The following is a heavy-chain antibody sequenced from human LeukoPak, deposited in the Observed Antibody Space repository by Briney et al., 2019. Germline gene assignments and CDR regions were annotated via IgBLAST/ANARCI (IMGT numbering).Heavy chain of an antibody. CDR3: ARGYSGSYNFDY. CDR1: GYTFIGYY. V-gene: IGHV1-46*01. J-gene: IGHJ4*02. CDR2: INPSGGST. D-gene: IGHD1-26*01. Sequence: GASVEVSCKASGYTFIGYYVHWVRQAPGQGLEWMGIINPSGGSTSYAQKFQGRVTMTRDMSTSTVYMELSSLRSEDTAVYYCARGYSGSYNFDYWGQGTLVTVSS.